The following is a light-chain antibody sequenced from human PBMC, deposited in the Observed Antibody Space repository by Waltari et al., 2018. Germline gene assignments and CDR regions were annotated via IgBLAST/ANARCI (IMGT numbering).Light chain of an antibody. CDR3: QQRSDWPRT. CDR2: QAS. J-gene: IGKJ1*01. CDR1: QSVSSY. V-gene: IGKV3-11*01. Sequence: DIVLTQSPATLSFSPGERATLSCRASQSVSSYLVWYQQKPGQPPRLLIYQASLRASCIPARFSGSGSGTDFTLTISSLGPEDFAVYYCQQRSDWPRTFGQGTKVEIK.